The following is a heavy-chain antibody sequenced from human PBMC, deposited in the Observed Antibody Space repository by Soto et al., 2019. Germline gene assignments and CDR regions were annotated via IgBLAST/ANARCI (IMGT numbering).Heavy chain of an antibody. J-gene: IGHJ4*02. CDR2: ISRSSSYI. V-gene: IGHV3-21*01. CDR1: GFTFSSYS. CDR3: ARDPPAVHYYDSSGYYDY. Sequence: GGSVRLSCAASGFTFSSYSMNWVRQAPGKGLEWVSSISRSSSYIYYADSVKGRFTISRDNAKNSLYLQMNSLRAEDTAVYYCARDPPAVHYYDSSGYYDYWGQGTLVTVSS. D-gene: IGHD3-22*01.